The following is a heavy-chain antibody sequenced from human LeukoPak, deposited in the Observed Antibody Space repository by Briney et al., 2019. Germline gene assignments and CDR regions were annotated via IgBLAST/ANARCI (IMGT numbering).Heavy chain of an antibody. D-gene: IGHD3-10*01. CDR2: ISGSGGST. CDR1: EFTFSRYG. CDR3: AKASKYYYGSGSIFFDY. J-gene: IGHJ4*02. V-gene: IGHV3-23*01. Sequence: GGSLRLSCAASEFTFSRYGMNWVRQAPGKGLEWVSAISGSGGSTYYADSVKGRFTISRDNSKNTLYLQMNSLRAEDTAVYYCAKASKYYYGSGSIFFDYWGQGTLVTVSS.